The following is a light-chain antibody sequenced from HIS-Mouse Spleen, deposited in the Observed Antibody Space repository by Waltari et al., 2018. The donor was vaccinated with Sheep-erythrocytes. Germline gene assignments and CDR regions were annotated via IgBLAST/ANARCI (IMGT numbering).Light chain of an antibody. CDR1: SSDVGGYNY. V-gene: IGLV2-11*01. CDR2: DAS. Sequence: QSALTQPRSVSGSPGQSVTISCTGTSSDVGGYNYVSWYQQHPGKAPKLMIYDASKRPSGVPDRFSGSKAGNTASLTISGLQAGDEADYYCCSYAGSYTYVFGTGTKVTVL. CDR3: CSYAGSYTYV. J-gene: IGLJ1*01.